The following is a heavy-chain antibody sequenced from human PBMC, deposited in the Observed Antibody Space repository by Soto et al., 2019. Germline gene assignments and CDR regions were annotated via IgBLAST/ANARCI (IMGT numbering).Heavy chain of an antibody. V-gene: IGHV2-70*11. CDR2: IDWDDDK. CDR1: GFSLRTSGVC. J-gene: IGHJ4*02. CDR3: ARTRNAHIAVAGSLDF. Sequence: SGPTLVNPTQTLTLTCTFSGFSLRTSGVCVSWIRQPPGKALEWLARIDWDDDKYYSTSLKTRLTISKDTSKNQVVLTMTNMDPVDTATYYCARTRNAHIAVAGSLDFWGQGTLVTVSS. D-gene: IGHD6-19*01.